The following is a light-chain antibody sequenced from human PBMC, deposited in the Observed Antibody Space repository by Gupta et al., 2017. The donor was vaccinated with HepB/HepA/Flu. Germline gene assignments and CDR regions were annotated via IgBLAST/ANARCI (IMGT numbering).Light chain of an antibody. CDR2: WAH. Sequence: DIVMTQSPDSLAVSLGERATINCKSSQSILYSSNNRNYLAWYQQRPGQPAKLLIYWAHIRESGVPDRFSGSGSGTDFTLTISSLQAEDVAVYYCQQYYNTPQITFGQGTRLEIK. CDR3: QQYYNTPQIT. V-gene: IGKV4-1*01. CDR1: QSILYSSNNRNY. J-gene: IGKJ5*01.